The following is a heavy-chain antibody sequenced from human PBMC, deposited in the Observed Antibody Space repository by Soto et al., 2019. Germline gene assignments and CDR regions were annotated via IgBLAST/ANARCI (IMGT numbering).Heavy chain of an antibody. J-gene: IGHJ3*02. Sequence: ETLSLSCTVSGDSINDYYWSWIRQPPGEGLEWISYIFHREGPTYNPSLKSRVTMSLDTSRDQFSLRLTSVTAADTAVYYCARHKCIKDIVVADAFDIWGRGKMVTVSS. CDR3: ARHKCIKDIVVADAFDI. D-gene: IGHD2-21*01. V-gene: IGHV4-59*08. CDR2: IFHREGP. CDR1: GDSINDYY.